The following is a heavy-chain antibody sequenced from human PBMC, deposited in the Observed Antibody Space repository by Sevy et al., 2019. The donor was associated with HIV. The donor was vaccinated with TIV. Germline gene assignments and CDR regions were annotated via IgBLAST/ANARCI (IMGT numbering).Heavy chain of an antibody. V-gene: IGHV3-74*01. Sequence: GGSLRLSCAVSGFTFSNYWMHWVRQAPGKGLLLVSRINPYGNSETYAESVRGRFTISRDNAKNTLYLQMSSLRADDTAIYYCARAPADYSTGWSADWGQGTLVTVSS. CDR3: ARAPADYSTGWSAD. D-gene: IGHD6-19*01. CDR2: INPYGNSE. J-gene: IGHJ4*02. CDR1: GFTFSNYW.